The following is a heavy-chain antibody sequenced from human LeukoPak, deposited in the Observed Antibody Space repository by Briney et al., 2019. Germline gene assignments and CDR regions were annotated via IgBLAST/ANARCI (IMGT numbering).Heavy chain of an antibody. J-gene: IGHJ4*02. CDR1: GGSIRSGAYY. CDR3: ARDLSGDSSEPLGYFDY. D-gene: IGHD3-22*01. Sequence: SETLSLTCTVSGGSIRSGAYYWSWIRQHPGKGLEWIGYIYYSGSTYYNPSLESRVTISVDTSKNQFSLRLSSVTAADTAVYYRARDLSGDSSEPLGYFDYWGQETLVTVSS. V-gene: IGHV4-31*03. CDR2: IYYSGST.